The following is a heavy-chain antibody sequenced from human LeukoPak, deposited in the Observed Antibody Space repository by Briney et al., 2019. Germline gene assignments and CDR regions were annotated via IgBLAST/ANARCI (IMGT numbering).Heavy chain of an antibody. J-gene: IGHJ4*02. CDR1: GGSFSGYY. V-gene: IGHV4-34*01. CDR2: INHSGST. Sequence: MTSETLSLTCAVYGGSFSGYYWGRIRQPPGKGLEWIGEINHSGSTNYNPSLKSRVTISVDTSKNQFSLKLSSVTAADTAVYYCARSRRALVLVRYFDYWGQGTLVTVSS. D-gene: IGHD2-15*01. CDR3: ARSRRALVLVRYFDY.